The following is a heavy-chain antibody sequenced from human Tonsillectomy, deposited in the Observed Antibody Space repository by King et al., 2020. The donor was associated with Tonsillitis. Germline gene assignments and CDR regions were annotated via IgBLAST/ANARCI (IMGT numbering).Heavy chain of an antibody. V-gene: IGHV3-23*04. CDR1: GFTFSSYA. CDR2: ISGSGGST. D-gene: IGHD5-18*01. Sequence: VQLVESGGGLVQPGGSLRLSCAASGFTFSSYAMSWVRQAPGKGLEWVSAISGSGGSTYYADSVKGRFTISRDNSKNTLYLQMNSLRAEDTAVYYCAKGPPDGLPPFYYYYGMDVWGQGTTVTVSS. CDR3: AKGPPDGLPPFYYYYGMDV. J-gene: IGHJ6*02.